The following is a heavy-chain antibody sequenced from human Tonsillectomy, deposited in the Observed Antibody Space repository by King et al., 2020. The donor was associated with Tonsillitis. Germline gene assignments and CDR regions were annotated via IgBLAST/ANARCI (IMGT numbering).Heavy chain of an antibody. V-gene: IGHV1-18*01. D-gene: IGHD1-26*01. CDR3: ARDMWELRMDV. J-gene: IGHJ6*03. CDR2: ISAYNGDT. CDR1: GYTFINYG. Sequence: QLVQSGPEVKNPGASVKVSCKASGYTFINYGISWVRQAPGQGLEWMGWISAYNGDTNYAQKLQGRVTMTTDASTSTAYMELRSLRSDDTAVYYCARDMWELRMDVWGKGTTVTVSS.